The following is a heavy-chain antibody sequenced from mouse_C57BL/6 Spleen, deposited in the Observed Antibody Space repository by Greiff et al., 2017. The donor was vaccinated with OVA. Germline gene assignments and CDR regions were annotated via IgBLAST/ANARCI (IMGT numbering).Heavy chain of an antibody. J-gene: IGHJ2*01. CDR2: IDPSDSYT. CDR1: GYTFTSYW. V-gene: IGHV1-69*01. Sequence: QVQLQQPGAELVMPGASVKLSCKASGYTFTSYWMHWVKQRPGQGLEWIGEIDPSDSYTNYNQKFKGKSTLTVDKSSSTAYMQLSSLTSEDSAVYYCARKELRYYFDYWGQGTTLTVSS. D-gene: IGHD1-1*01. CDR3: ARKELRYYFDY.